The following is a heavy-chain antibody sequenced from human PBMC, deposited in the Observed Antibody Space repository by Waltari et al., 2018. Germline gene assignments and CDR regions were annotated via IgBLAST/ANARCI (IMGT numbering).Heavy chain of an antibody. CDR2: IYPDDSDG. CDR3: GRHIYSSGWYYYFDY. V-gene: IGHV5-51*01. D-gene: IGHD6-19*01. Sequence: EVQLVQSGAELKKPGESLKISCQGSGYRFPGYWIAWVRQMPGKGLEYIGIIYPDDSDGRYSPSFQGQVTISVDKSINTAYLQWSSLKASDTAMYYCGRHIYSSGWYYYFDYWGQGTLVTVSS. J-gene: IGHJ4*02. CDR1: GYRFPGYW.